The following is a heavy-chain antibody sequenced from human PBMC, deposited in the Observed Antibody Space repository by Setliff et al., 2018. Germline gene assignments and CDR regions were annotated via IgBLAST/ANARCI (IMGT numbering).Heavy chain of an antibody. V-gene: IGHV1-69*13. CDR1: GGTFSTFG. Sequence: GASVKVSCKPSGGTFSTFGIHWVRQAPGQGLVWMGGINPIFGTAHYAQKFQGRVTITADESASTAYMELSSLKSEDTAVYYCARHLSSGSYYGGAYYYMDVWGKGTTVTVSS. J-gene: IGHJ6*03. CDR2: INPIFGTA. D-gene: IGHD1-26*01. CDR3: ARHLSSGSYYGGAYYYMDV.